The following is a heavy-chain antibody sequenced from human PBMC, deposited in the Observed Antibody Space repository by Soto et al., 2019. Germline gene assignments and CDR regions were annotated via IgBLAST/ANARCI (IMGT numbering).Heavy chain of an antibody. D-gene: IGHD3-22*01. Sequence: PSETLSLTCTVSGGSVSSGSYYWSWIRQPPGKGLEWIGYIYHSGSTNYNPSLKSRVTISVDTSKNQFSLKLSSVTAADTAVYYCATFHTYYYDSSGLNWGQGTLVTVSS. CDR1: GGSVSSGSYY. CDR2: IYHSGST. CDR3: ATFHTYYYDSSGLN. V-gene: IGHV4-61*01. J-gene: IGHJ4*02.